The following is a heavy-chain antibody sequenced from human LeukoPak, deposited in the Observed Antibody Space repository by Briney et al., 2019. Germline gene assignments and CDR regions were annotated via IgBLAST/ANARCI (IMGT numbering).Heavy chain of an antibody. CDR1: GFTFSSYS. CDR3: ARGRSGYGRGFDY. J-gene: IGHJ4*02. CDR2: ISSRSNTI. D-gene: IGHD5-12*01. Sequence: GGSLRLSCAASGFTFSSYSMNWLRQAPGKGLEWVSYISSRSNTIYYVDSVKGRFTISRDNAKNSLYLQMNSLRAEDAAVYYCARGRSGYGRGFDYWGQGTLDTVSS. V-gene: IGHV3-48*01.